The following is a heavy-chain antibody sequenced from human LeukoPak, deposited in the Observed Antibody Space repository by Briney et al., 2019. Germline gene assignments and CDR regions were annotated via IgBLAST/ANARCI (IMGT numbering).Heavy chain of an antibody. CDR3: ARDRTYYDILTGYYTYYGMDV. V-gene: IGHV3-66*01. CDR1: GFTVSSNY. D-gene: IGHD3-9*01. J-gene: IGHJ6*02. Sequence: PGGSLRLSRAASGFTVSSNYMSWVRQAPGKGLEWVSVIYSGGSTYYADSVKGRFTISRDNSKNTLYLQMNSLRAEDTAVYYCARDRTYYDILTGYYTYYGMDVWGQGTTVTDSS. CDR2: IYSGGST.